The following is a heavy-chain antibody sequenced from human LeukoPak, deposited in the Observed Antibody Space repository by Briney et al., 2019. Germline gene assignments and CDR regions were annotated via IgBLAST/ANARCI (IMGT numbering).Heavy chain of an antibody. V-gene: IGHV1-2*02. CDR2: INPNSGGT. CDR1: GYNFTGYY. J-gene: IGHJ4*02. Sequence: EASVKVSCKASGYNFTGYYMHWVRQAPGQGLEWMGWINPNSGGTNYAQKFQGRVTMTRDTSISTAYMELSRLRSDDTAVYYCARDSRVGATTFDYWGQGTLVTVSS. D-gene: IGHD1-26*01. CDR3: ARDSRVGATTFDY.